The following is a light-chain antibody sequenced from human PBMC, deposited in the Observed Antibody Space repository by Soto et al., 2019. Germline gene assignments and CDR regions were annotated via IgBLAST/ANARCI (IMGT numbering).Light chain of an antibody. CDR3: QQFGGSSYT. CDR2: SAS. CDR1: HSVSSSY. V-gene: IGKV3-20*01. Sequence: EIVVTQSPGALSLSPGDSATLSCRASHSVSSSYLAWYQQKPGQAPRLLIYSASSRATGIPDRFSGSGSGTDFTLTISRLEPADFAVYYCQQFGGSSYTFGQGTKLEIK. J-gene: IGKJ2*01.